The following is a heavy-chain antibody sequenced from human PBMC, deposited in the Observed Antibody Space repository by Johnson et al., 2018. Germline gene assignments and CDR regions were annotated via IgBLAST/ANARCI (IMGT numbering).Heavy chain of an antibody. Sequence: QVQLVEAGGGVVQPRRSLRLSCAASGFTFGSYGMHWVRQAPGKGMEWVAVISYDGSNKYYADSVKGRLTISRDNSKNTLYLQMNSQRAEDTAVYYCKKVGVLLWCVELPLPYYIDVWGKGTTVTVSS. V-gene: IGHV3-30*18. CDR3: KKVGVLLWCVELPLPYYIDV. J-gene: IGHJ6*03. CDR1: GFTFGSYG. D-gene: IGHD3-10*01. CDR2: ISYDGSNK.